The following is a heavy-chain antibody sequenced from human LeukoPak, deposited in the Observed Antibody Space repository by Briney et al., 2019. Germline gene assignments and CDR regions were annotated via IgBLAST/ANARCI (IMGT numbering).Heavy chain of an antibody. D-gene: IGHD3-10*01. CDR2: INAGNGNT. Sequence: ASVKVSCKASGYTFTTYTMHWVRQAPGQRLEWMGYINAGNGNTRYSQNFQGRVTITRDTSAGTAYMELSSLTYEDTALYYCAREDGSGSFIRGYFDYWGQGTLVTVSS. J-gene: IGHJ4*02. V-gene: IGHV1-3*01. CDR1: GYTFTTYT. CDR3: AREDGSGSFIRGYFDY.